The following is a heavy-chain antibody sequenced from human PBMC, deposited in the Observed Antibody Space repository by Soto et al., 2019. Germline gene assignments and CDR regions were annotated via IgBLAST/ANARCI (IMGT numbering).Heavy chain of an antibody. CDR1: GFTVSSKY. D-gene: IGHD3-10*01. J-gene: IGHJ6*02. CDR3: ARGPYGTGGDYYYGMDL. Sequence: EVQLVESGGGLVQPGGSLRLSCAASGFTVSSKYMSWVRQAPGKGLEWVSVIYSGGSTYYADSVKGRFTISRHNSKNXXYLQMNSLRAEDTAVYYCARGPYGTGGDYYYGMDLWGQGTTVTVSS. V-gene: IGHV3-53*04. CDR2: IYSGGST.